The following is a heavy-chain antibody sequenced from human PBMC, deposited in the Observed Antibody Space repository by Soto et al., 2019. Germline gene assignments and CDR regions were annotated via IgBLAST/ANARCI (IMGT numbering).Heavy chain of an antibody. J-gene: IGHJ4*02. CDR1: GFTFRRFA. CDR3: AKEVQSVSGSSN. V-gene: IGHV3-23*01. D-gene: IGHD3-10*01. Sequence: EVQLLESGGDLVQPGGSLRLSCAASGFTFRRFAMSWIRQAPGKGLEWVCSISDLGGRTKCADSVKGRFTISRDDSKNTLFLQMDSLRVDDTAAYYCAKEVQSVSGSSNWGQGTLVAVSS. CDR2: ISDLGGRT.